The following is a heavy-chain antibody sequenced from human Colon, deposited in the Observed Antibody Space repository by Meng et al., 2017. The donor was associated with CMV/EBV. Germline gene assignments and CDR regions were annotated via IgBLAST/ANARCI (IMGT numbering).Heavy chain of an antibody. V-gene: IGHV6-1*01. D-gene: IGHD6-19*01. CDR1: GDKVSSNSAT. CDR3: VSGSSGWGNWCDS. J-gene: IGHJ5*01. CDR2: TYLRSNWYI. Sequence: SETLSLTCAISGDKVSSNSATWNWIRQSPSRGLEWLVRTYLRSNWYIAYADSVRSRINITTDTAKNQVCLLLSSVTPEDTAEYYCVSGSSGWGNWCDSWGQGTLVTVSS.